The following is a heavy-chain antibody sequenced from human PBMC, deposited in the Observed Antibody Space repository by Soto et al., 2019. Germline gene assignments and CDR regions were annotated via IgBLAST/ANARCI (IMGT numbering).Heavy chain of an antibody. J-gene: IGHJ6*02. CDR2: ISYDGTNK. D-gene: IGHD3-10*01. CDR1: GFTFSSYG. V-gene: IGHV3-30*18. CDR3: AKDDSGNYFATYAMDV. Sequence: QVQLVESGGGVVQPGRSLRLSCAASGFTFSSYGMHWVRQAPGKGLEWVAVISYDGTNKYYADSVKGRFTISRDNSKNTLYLQMHSLRAEDTAVYYCAKDDSGNYFATYAMDVWGQGTTVTVSS.